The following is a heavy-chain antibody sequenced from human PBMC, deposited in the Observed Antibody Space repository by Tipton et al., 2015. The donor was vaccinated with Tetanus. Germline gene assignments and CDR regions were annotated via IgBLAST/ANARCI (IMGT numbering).Heavy chain of an antibody. J-gene: IGHJ3*02. Sequence: SLRLSCAASGLTLSNYAVSWARQAPGRGLEWVSGISGSGGSTYYTDSVKGRFTISRDNSKNTVSLQMNSPKAEDTAMYYCAKVALRKSFDIWGQGTMVTVSA. CDR1: GLTLSNYA. CDR3: AKVALRKSFDI. V-gene: IGHV3-23*01. CDR2: ISGSGGST. D-gene: IGHD3-16*01.